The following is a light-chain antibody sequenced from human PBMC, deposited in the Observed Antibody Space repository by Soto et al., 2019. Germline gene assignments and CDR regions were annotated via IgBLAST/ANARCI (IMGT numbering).Light chain of an antibody. V-gene: IGKV3-20*01. CDR2: GAS. CDR3: QQYGSSPFT. Sequence: EIVLTQSPGTLSLSPGERATLSCRASQSVSSSYLAWYQQKPGQAPRLLIYGASSRPTGIPDRFSGSGSGTDFPLTISRLEPEDFAVYYCQQYGSSPFTFGPGTKVDIK. J-gene: IGKJ3*01. CDR1: QSVSSSY.